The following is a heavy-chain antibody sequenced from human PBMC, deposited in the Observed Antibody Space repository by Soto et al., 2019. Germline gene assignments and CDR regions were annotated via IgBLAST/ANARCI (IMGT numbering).Heavy chain of an antibody. CDR2: IWYDGSNK. Sequence: PGGSLRLSCAASGFTFSSYGMHWVRQAPGKGLEWVAVIWYDGSNKYYADSVKGRFTISRDNSKNTLYLQMNSLRAEDTAVYYCARDHTMVRVIDPPPVSYYFDYWGQGTLVTVSS. V-gene: IGHV3-33*01. J-gene: IGHJ4*02. D-gene: IGHD3-10*01. CDR1: GFTFSSYG. CDR3: ARDHTMVRVIDPPPVSYYFDY.